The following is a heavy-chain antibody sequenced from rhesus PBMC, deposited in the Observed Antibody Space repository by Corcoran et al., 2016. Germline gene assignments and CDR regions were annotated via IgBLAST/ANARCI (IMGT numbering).Heavy chain of an antibody. Sequence: QVQLQESGPGLVKPSETLSLTCAVSGGSISRNYWHWNRPAPGKGLEWIGRIYGRGGCTNSTPSLKSRVTISTDTSKNQFSLKLNSVTAADTAVYYCARRASGWYFDYWGQGVLVTVSS. CDR1: GGSISRNY. CDR3: ARRASGWYFDY. J-gene: IGHJ4*01. V-gene: IGHV4-160*01. CDR2: IYGRGGCT. D-gene: IGHD6-31*01.